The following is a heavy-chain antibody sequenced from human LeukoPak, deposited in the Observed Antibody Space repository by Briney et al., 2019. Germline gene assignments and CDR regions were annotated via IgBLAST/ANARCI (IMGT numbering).Heavy chain of an antibody. J-gene: IGHJ4*02. V-gene: IGHV1-2*02. CDR1: GYTFTGYY. Sequence: GASVKVSCKASGYTFTGYYMHWVRQAPGQGLEWMGWINPNSGGTNYAQKFQGRVTMTRDTSISTAYMELGRLRSDDTAVYYCAREGNVLRYFDWLSPLPPDYWGRGTLVTVSS. D-gene: IGHD3-9*01. CDR2: INPNSGGT. CDR3: AREGNVLRYFDWLSPLPPDY.